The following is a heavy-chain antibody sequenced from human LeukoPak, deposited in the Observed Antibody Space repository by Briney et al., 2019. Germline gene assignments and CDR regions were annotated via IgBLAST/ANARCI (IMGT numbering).Heavy chain of an antibody. CDR3: ARGQGIAAAGTPTDY. V-gene: IGHV1-2*04. D-gene: IGHD6-13*01. Sequence: GASVKVSCKASGYTFTGYYMHWVRQAPGQGLEWMGWINPNSGGTNYAQKFQGWVTMTRDTSISTAYMELSRLRSDDTAVYYCARGQGIAAAGTPTDYWGQGTLVTVSS. J-gene: IGHJ4*02. CDR1: GYTFTGYY. CDR2: INPNSGGT.